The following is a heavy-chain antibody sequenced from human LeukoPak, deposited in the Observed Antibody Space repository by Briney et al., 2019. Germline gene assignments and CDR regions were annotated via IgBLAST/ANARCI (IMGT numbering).Heavy chain of an antibody. CDR3: ARGSSSWLPRGRPRPFDP. V-gene: IGHV4-34*01. CDR1: GGSFSGYY. D-gene: IGHD6-13*01. Sequence: PSETLSHTCAVYGGSFSGYYWSWIRQPPGKGLEWIGEINHSGSTNYNPSLKSRVTISVDTSKNQFSLKLSSVTAADTAVYYCARGSSSWLPRGRPRPFDPWGQGTLVTVSS. J-gene: IGHJ5*02. CDR2: INHSGST.